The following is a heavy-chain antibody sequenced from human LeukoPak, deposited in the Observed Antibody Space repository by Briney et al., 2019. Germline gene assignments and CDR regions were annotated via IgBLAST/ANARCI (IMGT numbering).Heavy chain of an antibody. D-gene: IGHD3-3*01. V-gene: IGHV3-23*01. Sequence: PGGSLRLSCAASGFSFSVYAMSWVRQAPGKGLEWVSSISGSGGRPYYTNSVKGRFTISRENFKNTVYLEMNNLGAEDTALYYCAKGGQDFDFWRFDYWGQGNLVIVSS. CDR1: GFSFSVYA. CDR2: ISGSGGRP. J-gene: IGHJ4*02. CDR3: AKGGQDFDFWRFDY.